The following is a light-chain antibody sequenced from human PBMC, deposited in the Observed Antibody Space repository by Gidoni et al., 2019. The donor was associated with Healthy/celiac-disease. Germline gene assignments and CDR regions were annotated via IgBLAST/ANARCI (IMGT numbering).Light chain of an antibody. J-gene: IGKJ4*01. V-gene: IGKV3-11*01. CDR1: QSVSSY. Sequence: ELVLPQSPAPLSFAPGERATLSCRASQSVSSYLAWYQQKPAQAHRLLIYAASNRATGIPARFSGSGSGTDFTITISSLEPEDFAVYYCQQRSHWLTFGGGTKVEIK. CDR3: QQRSHWLT. CDR2: AAS.